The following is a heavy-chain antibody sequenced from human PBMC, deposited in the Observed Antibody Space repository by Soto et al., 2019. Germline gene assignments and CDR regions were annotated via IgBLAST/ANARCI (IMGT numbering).Heavy chain of an antibody. V-gene: IGHV1-18*01. J-gene: IGHJ4*02. Sequence: QVQLVQSGAEVKKPGASVKVSCKASGYTFTSYGISWVRQAPGQGLEWMGWISAYNGNTHYGQKLQGRVTLTTDPSTSTAYMELRSLRSDDTAVYYCASLPVTRFFPPYYFDYWGQGTLVTVSS. CDR2: ISAYNGNT. CDR1: GYTFTSYG. CDR3: ASLPVTRFFPPYYFDY. D-gene: IGHD4-17*01.